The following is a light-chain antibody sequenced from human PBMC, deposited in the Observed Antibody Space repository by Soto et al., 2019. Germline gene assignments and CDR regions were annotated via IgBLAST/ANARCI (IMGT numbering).Light chain of an antibody. Sequence: DIQMTQSPSTLSGSVGDRVTITCRASQTISSWLAWYQQKPGKAPKLLIYKASTLKSGVPSRFSGSGSGTEFTLTISSLQPDDFATYYCRQYTNYPWTFGQGTKVDIK. CDR1: QTISSW. CDR2: KAS. J-gene: IGKJ1*01. CDR3: RQYTNYPWT. V-gene: IGKV1-5*03.